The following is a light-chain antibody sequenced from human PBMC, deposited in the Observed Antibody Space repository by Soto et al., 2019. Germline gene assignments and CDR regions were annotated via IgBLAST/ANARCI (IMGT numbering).Light chain of an antibody. V-gene: IGKV3-15*01. CDR2: GAS. J-gene: IGKJ3*01. Sequence: EIVMTQSPATLSVSPGGRATLSCRASQSISDTLAWYQQKPGQAPRLLIYGASTRVPGFPARFSGSGSGTDFTLTISSLQPDDFATYYCQQYGTAPLTFGPGTKVDIK. CDR1: QSISDT. CDR3: QQYGTAPLT.